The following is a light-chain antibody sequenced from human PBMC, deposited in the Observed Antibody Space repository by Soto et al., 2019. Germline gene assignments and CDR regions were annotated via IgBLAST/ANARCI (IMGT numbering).Light chain of an antibody. CDR2: GVS. CDR1: SSDVGDYKY. Sequence: QSALTQPASVSGSPGQSITISCTGTSSDVGDYKYVSWYQQHPGKAPKLIIYGVSNRPSGISNRFSGSKSGNTASLTVSGLQAEDEADYYCSSYTATNPLVFGGGTKVTVL. J-gene: IGLJ2*01. CDR3: SSYTATNPLV. V-gene: IGLV2-14*01.